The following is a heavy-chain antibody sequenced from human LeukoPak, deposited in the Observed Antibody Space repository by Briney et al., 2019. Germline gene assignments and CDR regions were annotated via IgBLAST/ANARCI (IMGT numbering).Heavy chain of an antibody. V-gene: IGHV3-64*01. J-gene: IGHJ6*03. CDR2: ISSNGGST. CDR1: GFTFSSYA. CDR3: ARAATVTTLDYYYYMDV. Sequence: PGRSLRLSCAASGFTFSSYAMHWVRQAPGKGLEYVSAISSNGGSTYYANSVKGRVTISRDNSKNTVYLQMGSLRAEDMAVYYCARAATVTTLDYYYYMDVWGKGTTVTVSS. D-gene: IGHD4-17*01.